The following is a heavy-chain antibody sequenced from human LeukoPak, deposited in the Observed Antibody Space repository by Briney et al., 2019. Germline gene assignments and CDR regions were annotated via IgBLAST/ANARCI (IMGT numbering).Heavy chain of an antibody. Sequence: GGSLRVSCAASGFTFTNHAMSWVRQAPGKGLEWVSAISGSGDNTYYADSVKGRFTISRDNSKNTLYLQMNSLRVEDTAVYYCAKCYDLSGSEWFDPWGQGTLVTVSS. J-gene: IGHJ5*02. CDR1: GFTFTNHA. D-gene: IGHD5-12*01. CDR2: ISGSGDNT. CDR3: AKCYDLSGSEWFDP. V-gene: IGHV3-23*01.